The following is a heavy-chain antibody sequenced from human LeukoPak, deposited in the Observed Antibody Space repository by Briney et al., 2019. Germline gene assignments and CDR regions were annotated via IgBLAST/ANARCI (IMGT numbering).Heavy chain of an antibody. V-gene: IGHV4-39*07. D-gene: IGHD5-18*01. CDR3: ATGYSYGYDY. CDR1: GGSISSSSYY. Sequence: PSETLSLTCTVSGGSISSSSYYWGWIRRPPGKGLEWIGSIYYSGSTYYNPSLKSRVTISVDTSKNQFSLKLSSVTAADTAVYYCATGYSYGYDYWGQGTLVTVSS. J-gene: IGHJ4*02. CDR2: IYYSGST.